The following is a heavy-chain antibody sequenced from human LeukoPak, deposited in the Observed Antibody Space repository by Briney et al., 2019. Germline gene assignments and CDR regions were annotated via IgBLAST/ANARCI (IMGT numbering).Heavy chain of an antibody. CDR1: GFAFDDFA. CDR2: IRRRAYGGAA. CDR3: SRNGLVDFDY. J-gene: IGHJ4*02. V-gene: IGHV3-49*04. Sequence: AGGPLRLSCTTSGFAFDDFAKRWVPQPAGKGLEWVGFIRRRAYGGAAEYAASVKGRFIISRDDSKGIAYLQMNSLKTEYTAVYYCSRNGLVDFDYWGQGSRVIVSP.